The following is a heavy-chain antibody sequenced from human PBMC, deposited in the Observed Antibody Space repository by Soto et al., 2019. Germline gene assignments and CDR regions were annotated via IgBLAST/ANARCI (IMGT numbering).Heavy chain of an antibody. J-gene: IGHJ6*03. D-gene: IGHD3-9*01. CDR1: GFTFGDYA. V-gene: IGHV3-49*03. CDR3: TRFIGDILTGPRPYYYYMDV. CDR2: IRNKAYGGTT. Sequence: GGSLRLSCTASGFTFGDYAMSWFRQAPGKGLEWVGFIRNKAYGGTTEYAASVKGRFTISRDDSKSIAYLQMNSLKTEDTAVYYCTRFIGDILTGPRPYYYYMDVWGKGTTVTVSS.